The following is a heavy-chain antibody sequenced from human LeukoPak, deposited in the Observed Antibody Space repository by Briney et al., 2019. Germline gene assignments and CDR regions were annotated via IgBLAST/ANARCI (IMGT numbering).Heavy chain of an antibody. J-gene: IGHJ4*02. Sequence: SETLSLTCTVSGDSISSSRYYWGWIRQPPGKGLEWIGTFYYSGSTYYNPPLKSRVTISVDTSKNQFSLRLTSVTATDTAVYYCGSLYRSAWSVDYWGQGTLVTVSS. CDR2: FYYSGST. V-gene: IGHV4-39*01. D-gene: IGHD6-19*01. CDR1: GDSISSSRYY. CDR3: GSLYRSAWSVDY.